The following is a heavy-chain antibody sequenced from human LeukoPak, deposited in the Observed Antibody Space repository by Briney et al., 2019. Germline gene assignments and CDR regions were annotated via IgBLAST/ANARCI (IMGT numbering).Heavy chain of an antibody. CDR3: ARGSDYFDY. CDR2: IYYSGST. J-gene: IGHJ4*02. CDR1: GGSISSSSYY. Sequence: SETLSLTCTVSGGSISSSSYYWGWIRQPPGKGLEWIGSIYYSGSTYYNPSLKSRVTISVDTSKNQFSLKLSSVTAADTAVYYCARGSDYFDYWGQGTLVTVSS. D-gene: IGHD6-19*01. V-gene: IGHV4-39*07.